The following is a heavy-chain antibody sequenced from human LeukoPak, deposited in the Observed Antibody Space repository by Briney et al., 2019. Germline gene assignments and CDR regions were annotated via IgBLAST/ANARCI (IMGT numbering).Heavy chain of an antibody. CDR3: AKVLVLVSANRYYFDY. V-gene: IGHV3-23*01. J-gene: IGHJ4*02. CDR1: GLTFSGSA. CDR2: ISGSGNST. Sequence: PGGSLRLPCAASGLTFSGSAMSWVRQAPGKGLEWVSLISGSGNSTCYADSVKGRFTISRDNSKNTLYLQMNSLRAEDTAVYYCAKVLVLVSANRYYFDYWGQGTLVTVSS. D-gene: IGHD2-15*01.